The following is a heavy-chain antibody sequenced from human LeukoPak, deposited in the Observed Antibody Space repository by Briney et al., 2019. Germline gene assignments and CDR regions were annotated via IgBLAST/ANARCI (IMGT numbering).Heavy chain of an antibody. D-gene: IGHD3-10*01. CDR2: IKQDGSEK. Sequence: GGSLRLSCAASGFTFSSYWMSWVRQAPGKGLEWVANIKQDGSEKYYVDSVKGRFTISRDNAKNSLYLQMNSLRAEDTAVYYCARDSSGSYFQGFDYWGQGTLVTVSS. CDR3: ARDSSGSYFQGFDY. V-gene: IGHV3-7*01. CDR1: GFTFSSYW. J-gene: IGHJ4*02.